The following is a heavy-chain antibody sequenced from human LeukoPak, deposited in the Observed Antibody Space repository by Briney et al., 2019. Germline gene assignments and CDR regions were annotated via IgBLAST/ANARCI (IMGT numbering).Heavy chain of an antibody. CDR2: IGSAGYT. V-gene: IGHV3-13*01. CDR3: VRQPDSARYGFDY. D-gene: IGHD1-14*01. J-gene: IGHJ4*02. CDR1: GFTFYNND. Sequence: AGGSLRLSCEVSGFTFYNNDMHWVRQTTGKGLEWVSAIGSAGYTYYADSVRGRFTITRDNAKQSLYLQMNSLRVEDTAVYHCVRQPDSARYGFDYWGRGTQVTVSS.